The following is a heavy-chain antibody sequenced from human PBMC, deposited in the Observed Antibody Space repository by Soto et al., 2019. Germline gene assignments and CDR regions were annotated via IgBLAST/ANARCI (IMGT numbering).Heavy chain of an antibody. CDR3: ARDNDFWSGYFSPWFDT. Sequence: NPGGSLRLSCAASGFTFSSYSMNWVRQAPGKGLEWVSSISSSSSYIYYADSVKGRFTISRDNAKNSLYLQMNSLRAEDTAVYYCARDNDFWSGYFSPWFDTWGQGTLVTVSS. CDR2: ISSSSSYI. V-gene: IGHV3-21*01. J-gene: IGHJ5*02. D-gene: IGHD3-3*01. CDR1: GFTFSSYS.